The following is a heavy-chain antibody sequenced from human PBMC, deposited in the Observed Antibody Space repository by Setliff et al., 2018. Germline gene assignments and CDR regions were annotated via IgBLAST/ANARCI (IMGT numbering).Heavy chain of an antibody. CDR3: ARVPLPLDIVVVVVATPLEYYYYMDV. CDR1: GYTFNTYD. D-gene: IGHD2-15*01. CDR2: ISAYNGNT. J-gene: IGHJ6*03. V-gene: IGHV1-18*01. Sequence: ASVKVSCKASGYTFNTYDISWVRQAPGQGLEWMGWISAYNGNTNYAQKLQGRVTMTTDTSTSTAYMELRSLRSDDTAVYYCARVPLPLDIVVVVVATPLEYYYYMDVWGKGTTVTVSS.